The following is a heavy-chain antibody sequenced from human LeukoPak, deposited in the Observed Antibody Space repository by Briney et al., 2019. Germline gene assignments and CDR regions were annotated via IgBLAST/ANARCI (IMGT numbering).Heavy chain of an antibody. CDR1: GFTFTTYG. J-gene: IGHJ5*02. CDR3: ARDTPLAP. CDR2: IPYDGSNK. V-gene: IGHV3-30*02. Sequence: PGGSLRLSCAASGFTFTTYGMHWVRQAPGKGLECVAFIPYDGSNKYYPDSVKGRFTISRGNSNNTLYLQMNSLRTDDTAVYYCARDTPLAPWGQGTLVTVSS.